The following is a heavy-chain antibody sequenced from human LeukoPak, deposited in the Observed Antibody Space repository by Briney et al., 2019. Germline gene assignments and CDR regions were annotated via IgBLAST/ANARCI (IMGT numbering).Heavy chain of an antibody. V-gene: IGHV3-20*04. D-gene: IGHD3-22*01. CDR1: GFAFDDYG. J-gene: IGHJ4*02. Sequence: GGSLRLSCAASGFAFDDYGMSWVRQAPGKGLEWVSGINWNGGSTGYADSVKGRFTISRDNAKNSLYLQMNSLRAEDTALYYCARNYDSSGYYYQIDYWGQGTLVTVSS. CDR3: ARNYDSSGYYYQIDY. CDR2: INWNGGST.